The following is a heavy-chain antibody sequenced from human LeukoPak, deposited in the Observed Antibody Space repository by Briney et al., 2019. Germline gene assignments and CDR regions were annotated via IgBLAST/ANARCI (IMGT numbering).Heavy chain of an antibody. D-gene: IGHD3-9*01. CDR1: HGAFSGYY. CDR2: INHLGRT. CDR3: ARGGYNIDWMKDATDY. V-gene: IGHV4-34*01. Sequence: ASPTLSLTYAVSHGAFSGYYCHWTCQSLEQPLSWIPGINHLGRTNYNPSLKSRVAISVDTSKSRFSLRLYSVTAADTAVYYCARGGYNIDWMKDATDYWGQGTLVTVSS. J-gene: IGHJ4*02.